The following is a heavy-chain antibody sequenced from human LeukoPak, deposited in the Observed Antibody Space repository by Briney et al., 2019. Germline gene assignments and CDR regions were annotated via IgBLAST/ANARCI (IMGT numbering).Heavy chain of an antibody. V-gene: IGHV3-33*06. Sequence: GGSLRLSRSASGFTFSSYAMHWVRQAPGKGLEWVAVIWYDGNNKYYADSVKGRFTISRDNSKNTLYLQMNSLRAEDTAVYYCAKDTVMGNDAFDIWGQGTMVTVSS. CDR1: GFTFSSYA. CDR2: IWYDGNNK. CDR3: AKDTVMGNDAFDI. J-gene: IGHJ3*02. D-gene: IGHD4-11*01.